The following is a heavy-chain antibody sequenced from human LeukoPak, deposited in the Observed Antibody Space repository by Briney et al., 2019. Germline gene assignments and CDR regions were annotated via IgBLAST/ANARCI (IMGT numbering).Heavy chain of an antibody. D-gene: IGHD3-10*01. Sequence: GGSLRLSCAASGFTFSSYSMNWVRQAPGKGLEWVSSISSSSSYIYYADSVKGRFTISRDNAKNSLYLQMNSLRAEDTAVYYCARDLGSGSYYYYYGMDVWGQGTTVTVPS. CDR3: ARDLGSGSYYYYYGMDV. CDR2: ISSSSSYI. CDR1: GFTFSSYS. V-gene: IGHV3-21*01. J-gene: IGHJ6*02.